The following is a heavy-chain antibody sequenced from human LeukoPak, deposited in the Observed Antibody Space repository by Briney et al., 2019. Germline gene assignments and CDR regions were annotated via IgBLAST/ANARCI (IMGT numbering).Heavy chain of an antibody. CDR3: AKYFRADSGNYYRSFDY. V-gene: IGHV3-7*05. CDR1: GFSFSDNW. Sequence: GGSLRLSCAASGFSFSDNWMSWVRQAPGKGLEWVANIKEDGSEKNYVDSVKGRFTIPRDNAKNSLYLQMISLRAEDTAVYYCAKYFRADSGNYYRSFDYWGQGTLVTVSS. D-gene: IGHD1-26*01. J-gene: IGHJ4*02. CDR2: IKEDGSEK.